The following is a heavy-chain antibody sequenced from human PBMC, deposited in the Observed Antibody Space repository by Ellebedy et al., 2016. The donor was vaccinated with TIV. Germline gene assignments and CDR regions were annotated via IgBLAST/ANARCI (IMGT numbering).Heavy chain of an antibody. Sequence: SETLSLTCTVSGGSISSYYWSWIRQPPGKGLEWIGSIYQSGSTYYSPSLKSRVTISVDTSKNQFSLKLSSVTAADTAMYYCTRGGTSYSDYWGQGTLVTVSS. J-gene: IGHJ4*02. CDR2: IYQSGST. D-gene: IGHD1-1*01. V-gene: IGHV4-59*01. CDR3: TRGGTSYSDY. CDR1: GGSISSYY.